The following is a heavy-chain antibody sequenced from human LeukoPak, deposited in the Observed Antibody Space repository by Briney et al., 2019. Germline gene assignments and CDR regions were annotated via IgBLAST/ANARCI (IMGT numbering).Heavy chain of an antibody. J-gene: IGHJ6*03. CDR1: GGSISGYY. CDR3: ASLTVIKGYYYYYMDV. CDR2: IYYSGST. Sequence: PSETLSLTCTVSGGSISGYYWSWIRQPPGKGLEWIGYIYYSGSTNYNPSLKSRVTISVDTSKNQFSLKLSSVTAADTAVYYCASLTVIKGYYYYYMDVWGKGTTVTVSS. D-gene: IGHD4-17*01. V-gene: IGHV4-59*01.